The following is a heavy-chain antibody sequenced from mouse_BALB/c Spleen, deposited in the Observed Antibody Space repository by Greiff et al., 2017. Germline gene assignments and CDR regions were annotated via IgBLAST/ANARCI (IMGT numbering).Heavy chain of an antibody. D-gene: IGHD1-2*01. Sequence: EVQLQESGTVLARPGASVKMSCKASGYTFTSYWMHWVKQRPGQGLEWIGAIYPGNSDTSYNQKFKGKAKLTAVTSTSTAYMELSSLTNEDSAVYYCTRLDTTAPLDYWGQGTTLTVSS. CDR2: IYPGNSDT. V-gene: IGHV1-5*01. J-gene: IGHJ2*01. CDR1: GYTFTSYW. CDR3: TRLDTTAPLDY.